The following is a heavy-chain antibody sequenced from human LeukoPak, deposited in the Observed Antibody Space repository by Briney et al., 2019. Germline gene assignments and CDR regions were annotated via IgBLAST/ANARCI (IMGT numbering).Heavy chain of an antibody. CDR3: ASIVGATAPVQDY. D-gene: IGHD1-26*01. Sequence: GALRLSCAASGFTFSSYAMHWVRQAPGKGLEWVAVISYDGSNKYYADSVKGRFTISRDNSKNTLYLQMNSLRAEDTAVYYCASIVGATAPVQDYWGQGTLVTVSS. CDR1: GFTFSSYA. CDR2: ISYDGSNK. J-gene: IGHJ4*02. V-gene: IGHV3-30*04.